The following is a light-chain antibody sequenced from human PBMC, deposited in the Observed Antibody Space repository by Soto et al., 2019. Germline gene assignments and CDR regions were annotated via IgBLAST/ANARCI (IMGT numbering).Light chain of an antibody. J-gene: IGKJ1*01. CDR2: GAS. V-gene: IGKV3-20*01. CDR1: QSVISSY. Sequence: IVLTPSPGTLSLSPGERATLSCRASQSVISSYLAWYQQKPGQAPRLRMYGASSRATGIPDRFSGSGAGEDFTLTISRLEPEDFAVYYCQQYGSSSWTFGQGTKVEIK. CDR3: QQYGSSSWT.